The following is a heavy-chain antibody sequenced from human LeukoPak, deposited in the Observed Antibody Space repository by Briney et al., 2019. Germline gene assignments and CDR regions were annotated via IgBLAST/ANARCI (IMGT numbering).Heavy chain of an antibody. CDR2: IIPILDIA. V-gene: IGHV1-69*04. D-gene: IGHD4-17*01. J-gene: IGHJ6*02. CDR3: ARDLYGDYDYYYGMDV. Sequence: SVKVSCKASGGTFSSYAISWVRQAPGQGLEWMGRIIPILDIANYAQKFQGRVTITADKSTSTAYMELSSLRSEDTAVYYCARDLYGDYDYYYGMDVWGQGTLVTVS. CDR1: GGTFSSYA.